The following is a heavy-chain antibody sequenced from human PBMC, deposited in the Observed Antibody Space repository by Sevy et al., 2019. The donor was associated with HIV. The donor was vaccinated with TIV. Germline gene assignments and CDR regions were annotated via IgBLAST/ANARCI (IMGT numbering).Heavy chain of an antibody. CDR1: GFTFSSYV. CDR3: ARGGGYCGGDCYSIDY. J-gene: IGHJ4*02. Sequence: GGSLRLSCAASGFTFSSYVMHWVRQAPGKELEWVALIRYDGTIKYYADSVKGRFTISRDNSKDTLFLQMNSLTPEDTAVYYCARGGGYCGGDCYSIDYWGQGALVTVSS. D-gene: IGHD2-21*02. V-gene: IGHV3-30*02. CDR2: IRYDGTIK.